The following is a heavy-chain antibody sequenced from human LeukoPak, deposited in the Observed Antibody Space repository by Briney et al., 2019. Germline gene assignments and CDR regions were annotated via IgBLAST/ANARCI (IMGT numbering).Heavy chain of an antibody. CDR3: ARDAGGAFGNYVNYFDY. D-gene: IGHD4-11*01. CDR2: MDRHSDI. Sequence: GGSLRLSCTASGFIFSNFGVNWVRQAPGKGLEWVSCMDRHSDIYYADSVKRRFTISRDNARNSVYLQMNSLTVEDSGVYYCARDAGGAFGNYVNYFDYWGQGTLVTVSS. CDR1: GFIFSNFG. V-gene: IGHV3-21*01. J-gene: IGHJ4*02.